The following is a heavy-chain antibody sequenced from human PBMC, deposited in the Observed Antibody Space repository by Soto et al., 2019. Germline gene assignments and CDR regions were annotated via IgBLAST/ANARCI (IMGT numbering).Heavy chain of an antibody. D-gene: IGHD1-26*01. CDR2: INPSGGST. V-gene: IGHV1-46*03. Sequence: ASVKVSCKASGYTFTSYYMHWVRQAPGQGLEWMGIINPSGGSTSYAQKFQGRVTMTRDTSTSTVYMELSSLRSEDTAVYSCARDELRGAFDIWGQGTMVTVSS. CDR1: GYTFTSYY. J-gene: IGHJ3*02. CDR3: ARDELRGAFDI.